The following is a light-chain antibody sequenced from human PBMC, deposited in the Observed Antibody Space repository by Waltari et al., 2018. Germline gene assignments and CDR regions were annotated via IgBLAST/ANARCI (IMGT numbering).Light chain of an antibody. CDR3: QQYYSYQWT. J-gene: IGKJ1*01. V-gene: IGKV1-8*01. CDR1: QGISSY. Sequence: AIRITPSPSSLSASTGDSVTITCRACQGISSYFAWYQQKPGKAPPLLIYAAFTLQSGVPSRFSGSGSGTDFTLTSSCLQSEDFATYYCQQYYSYQWTFGQGTKVEIK. CDR2: AAF.